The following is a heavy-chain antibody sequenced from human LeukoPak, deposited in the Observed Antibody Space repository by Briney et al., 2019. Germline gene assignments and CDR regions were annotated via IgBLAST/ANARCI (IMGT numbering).Heavy chain of an antibody. CDR2: IKHDGSEK. Sequence: GGSLRLSCVVSGFNFSNYWMNWVRQAPGKGLEWVANIKHDGSEKYYVDSVKGRFSISRDNAKKSLYLQMKSLRAEDTAVYYCARALSHCLDYWGQGTLVTVSS. CDR1: GFNFSNYW. J-gene: IGHJ4*02. V-gene: IGHV3-7*01. CDR3: ARALSHCLDY. D-gene: IGHD3-16*01.